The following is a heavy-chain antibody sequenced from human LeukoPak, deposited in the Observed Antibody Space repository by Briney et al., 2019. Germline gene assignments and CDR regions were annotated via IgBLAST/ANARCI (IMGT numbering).Heavy chain of an antibody. V-gene: IGHV1-24*01. CDR1: GYTLTELS. CDR2: FDPEDGET. CDR3: ATDKDGSGSYYT. Sequence: ASVKVSCKVSGYTLTELSMHWVRQAPGKGLEWMGGFDPEDGETIYAQKFQGRVTMTEDTSTDTDYMELSSLRSEDTAVYYCATDKDGSGSYYTWGQGTLVTVSS. J-gene: IGHJ4*02. D-gene: IGHD3-10*01.